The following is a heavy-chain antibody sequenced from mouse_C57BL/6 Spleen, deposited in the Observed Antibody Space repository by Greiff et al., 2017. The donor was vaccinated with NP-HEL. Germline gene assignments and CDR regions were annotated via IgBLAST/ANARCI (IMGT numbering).Heavy chain of an antibody. Sequence: EVQLQQSGAELVRPGASVKLSCTASGFNIKDDYMHWVKQRPEQGLEWIGWIDPENGDTEYASKFQGKATITADTSSNTAYLQLSSLTSEDTAVYYCTFYDSLYYFDYWGQGTTLTVSS. CDR3: TFYDSLYYFDY. CDR1: GFNIKDDY. J-gene: IGHJ2*01. D-gene: IGHD2-3*01. CDR2: IDPENGDT. V-gene: IGHV14-4*01.